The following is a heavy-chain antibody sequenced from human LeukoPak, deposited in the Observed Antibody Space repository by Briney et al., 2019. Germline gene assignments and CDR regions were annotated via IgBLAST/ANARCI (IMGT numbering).Heavy chain of an antibody. J-gene: IGHJ4*02. CDR2: IIPILGIA. V-gene: IGHV1-69*04. CDR1: GGTFSRYA. D-gene: IGHD4/OR15-4a*01. CDR3: AREPPLAIARTNGRFDY. Sequence: GASVKVSCKASGGTFSRYAISWVRQAPGQGLEWMGRIIPILGIANYAQKFQGRVTITADKSTSTAYMELSSLRSEDTAVYYCAREPPLAIARTNGRFDYWGQGTLVTVSS.